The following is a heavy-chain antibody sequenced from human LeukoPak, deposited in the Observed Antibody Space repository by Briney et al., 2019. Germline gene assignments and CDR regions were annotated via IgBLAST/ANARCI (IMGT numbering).Heavy chain of an antibody. CDR2: ISYDGSNK. Sequence: PGRSLRLSCAASGFTFSSYGMPWVRQAPGKGLEWVAVISYDGSNKYYADSVKGRFTISRENSKNTLYLQMNSLRAEDTAVYYCAKDSRDGYNYDFDYWGQGTLVTVSS. V-gene: IGHV3-30*18. J-gene: IGHJ4*02. CDR3: AKDSRDGYNYDFDY. D-gene: IGHD5-24*01. CDR1: GFTFSSYG.